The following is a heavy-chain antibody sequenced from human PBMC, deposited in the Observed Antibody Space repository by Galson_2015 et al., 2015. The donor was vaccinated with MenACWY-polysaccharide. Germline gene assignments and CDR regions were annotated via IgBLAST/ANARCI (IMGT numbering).Heavy chain of an antibody. J-gene: IGHJ6*03. Sequence: SLRLSCAASGFTFGSYGMHWVRQAPGKGLEWVAVIWSDGSHQYYGDSVKGRFTISRDNSKNTLYLQMNSLRAEDTAVYYCARDRTTMHYMDVWGKGTTVTVSS. CDR2: IWSDGSHQ. D-gene: IGHD1-1*01. CDR3: ARDRTTMHYMDV. CDR1: GFTFGSYG. V-gene: IGHV3-33*01.